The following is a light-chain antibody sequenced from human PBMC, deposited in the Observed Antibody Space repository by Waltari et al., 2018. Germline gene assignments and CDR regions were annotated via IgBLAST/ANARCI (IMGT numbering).Light chain of an antibody. J-gene: IGLJ2*01. CDR1: SSDIGNYNF. CDR2: DVS. V-gene: IGLV2-14*03. Sequence: QSALTQPASVSGSPGQSITISCTGTSSDIGNYNFVSCSQQHPGKAPKLIIYDVSNRPSGVSNRFSGSWSGNTASLTISGLQAEDEADYYCNSYTTGSTLTVIFGGGTKLTVL. CDR3: NSYTTGSTLTVI.